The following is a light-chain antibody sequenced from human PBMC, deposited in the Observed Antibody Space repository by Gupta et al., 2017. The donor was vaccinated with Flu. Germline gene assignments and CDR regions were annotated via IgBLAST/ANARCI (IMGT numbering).Light chain of an antibody. CDR2: DAS. CDR3: QRRSNWPPFT. J-gene: IGKJ3*01. V-gene: IGKV3-11*01. Sequence: IVLTQSPATLSLSPGERATLSCRASQSVSSYLAWYQQKPGQAPRLLIYDASNRAPGTPARFSGSGYGTDFTLTISSREPEDFAVYYCQRRSNWPPFTFGHGTTVDIK. CDR1: QSVSSY.